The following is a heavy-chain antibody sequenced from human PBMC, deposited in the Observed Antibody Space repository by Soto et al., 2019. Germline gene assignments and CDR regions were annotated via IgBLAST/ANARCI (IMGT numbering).Heavy chain of an antibody. V-gene: IGHV3-33*01. CDR3: ARDKYYGSGSHDAFDI. CDR2: IWYDGSNK. D-gene: IGHD3-10*01. Sequence: QVQLVESGGGVVQPGRSLRLSCAASGFTFSSYGMHWVRQAPGKGLEWVAVIWYDGSNKYYADSVKGRFTISRDKSKNTLYLEMNSLRAEDTAVYYCARDKYYGSGSHDAFDIWGQGTMVTVSS. J-gene: IGHJ3*02. CDR1: GFTFSSYG.